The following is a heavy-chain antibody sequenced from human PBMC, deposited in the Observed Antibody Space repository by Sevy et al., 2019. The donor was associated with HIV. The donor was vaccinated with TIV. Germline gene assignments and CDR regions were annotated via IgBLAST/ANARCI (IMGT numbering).Heavy chain of an antibody. D-gene: IGHD2-8*01. CDR1: GFSFSEYS. Sequence: GGSLRLSCAVSGFSFSEYSMRWIRQAPGKGLEWVATLSFGCGKINYADSVKGRFTISRDNSKNSFYLQMDNLRVEDTALYYCAREGCSRPHDYWGQGTRVTVSS. J-gene: IGHJ4*02. CDR2: LSFGCGKI. CDR3: AREGCSRPHDY. V-gene: IGHV3-23*01.